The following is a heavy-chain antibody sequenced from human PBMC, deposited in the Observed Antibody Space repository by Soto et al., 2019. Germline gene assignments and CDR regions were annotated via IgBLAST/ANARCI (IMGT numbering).Heavy chain of an antibody. CDR2: INHSGST. D-gene: IGHD6-6*01. J-gene: IGHJ6*02. V-gene: IGHV4-34*01. CDR1: GGSFSGYY. CDR3: ARGLGGIAARPSYYYGMDV. Sequence: QVQLQQWGAGLLKPSETLSLTCAVYGGSFSGYYWSWIRQPPGKGLEWIGEINHSGSTNYNPSLKSRVTISVDTSKNQFSLKLSSVTAADTAVYYCARGLGGIAARPSYYYGMDVWGQGTTVTVSS.